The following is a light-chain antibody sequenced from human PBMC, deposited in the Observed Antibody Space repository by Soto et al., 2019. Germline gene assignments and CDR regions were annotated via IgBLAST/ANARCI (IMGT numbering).Light chain of an antibody. CDR3: SSSTSSSTRVV. V-gene: IGLV2-14*03. CDR2: DVS. Sequence: QSALTQPASVSGSPGQSITISCTGTSSDVGGYNYVSWYQQHPGKAPKLIIYDVSNRPSGVSNRFSGSKSGNTASLTISGLQAEDEGDYYCSSSTSSSTRVVFGGGTKLTVL. J-gene: IGLJ2*01. CDR1: SSDVGGYNY.